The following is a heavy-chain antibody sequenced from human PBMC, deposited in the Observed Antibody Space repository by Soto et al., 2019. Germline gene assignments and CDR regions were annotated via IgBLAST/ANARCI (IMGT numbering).Heavy chain of an antibody. D-gene: IGHD3-22*01. CDR2: IYTSGST. CDR3: ARDICWDDSSGYDYYFDD. CDR1: GGSISSYY. J-gene: IGHJ4*02. Sequence: SATLSLTCTVSGGSISSYYWSWIRQPAGKGLEWIGRIYTSGSTNYNPSLKSRVTMSVDTSKNQFSLKLSSVTAADTAVYYCARDICWDDSSGYDYYFDDRGKGYLVRVYS. V-gene: IGHV4-4*07.